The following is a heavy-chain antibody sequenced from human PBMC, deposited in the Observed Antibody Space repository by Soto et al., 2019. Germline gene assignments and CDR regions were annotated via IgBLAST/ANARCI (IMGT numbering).Heavy chain of an antibody. CDR1: GFTFSDYY. CDR3: ASGPRRLSD. V-gene: IGHV3-11*05. Sequence: QVQLVESGGGLVKPGGSLRLSCAASGFTFSDYYMSWIRQAPGKGLESVSYISGISSDTKYADSVKGRFTISRDNAKNTLYLQMNSLRTEDTAVYYCASGPRRLSDWGQGTLVIVSS. D-gene: IGHD2-8*01. CDR2: ISGISSDT. J-gene: IGHJ4*02.